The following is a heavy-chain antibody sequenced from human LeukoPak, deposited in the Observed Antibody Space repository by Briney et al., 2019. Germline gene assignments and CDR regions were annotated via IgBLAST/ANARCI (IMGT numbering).Heavy chain of an antibody. V-gene: IGHV3-23*01. J-gene: IGHJ4*02. CDR1: GFGFSSYA. Sequence: GGSLRLSCAVSGFGFSSYAMSWVRRAPGKGLEWVSAITGSGGRTYYAESVKGRFTISRDNSKNTLYLQMNSLRVEDTAVYYCAKDQAAAVLLLLPGLFDYWGQGTLVTVSS. CDR2: ITGSGGRT. D-gene: IGHD3-10*01. CDR3: AKDQAAAVLLLLPGLFDY.